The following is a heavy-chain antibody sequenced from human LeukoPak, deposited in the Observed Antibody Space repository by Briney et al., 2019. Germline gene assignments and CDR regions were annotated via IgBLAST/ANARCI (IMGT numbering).Heavy chain of an antibody. CDR2: IYHSGST. CDR1: GYSISSAYY. V-gene: IGHV4-38-2*02. J-gene: IGHJ4*02. CDR3: ARRTPNSPSGFDY. Sequence: PSETLSLTCTVSGYSISSAYYWGWIRQPPGKGLEWIGTIYHSGSTSYNPSLKSRVTISVDTSKNLFSLKLSSVTAADTAVYYCARRTPNSPSGFDYWGQGTLVTVSS. D-gene: IGHD5-18*01.